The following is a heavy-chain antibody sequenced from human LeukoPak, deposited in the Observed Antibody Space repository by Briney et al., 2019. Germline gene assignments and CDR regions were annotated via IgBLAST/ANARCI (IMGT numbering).Heavy chain of an antibody. J-gene: IGHJ4*02. CDR2: ISSSSSYI. D-gene: IGHD3-10*02. CDR1: GFTFSSCS. V-gene: IGHV3-21*01. CDR3: ARWLPGVRGGFKKGFVDY. Sequence: GGSLRLSCAASGFTFSSCSMNWVRQAPGEGLEWVSSISSSSSYIYYADSVKGRFTISRDNAKNSLYLQMNSLRAEDTAVYYCARWLPGVRGGFKKGFVDYWGQGTLVTVSS.